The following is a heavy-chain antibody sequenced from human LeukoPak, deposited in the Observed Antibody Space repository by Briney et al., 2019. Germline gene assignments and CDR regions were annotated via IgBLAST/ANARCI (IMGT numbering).Heavy chain of an antibody. D-gene: IGHD2-2*01. J-gene: IGHJ3*02. Sequence: PGGSLRLSCAASGFTFSSYAMHWVRQAPGKGLGYVSAISSNGGSTYYANSVKGRFTISRDNSKNTLYLQMGSLRAEDMAVYYCARSPYCSSTSCHDAFDIWGQGTMVTVSS. CDR1: GFTFSSYA. CDR3: ARSPYCSSTSCHDAFDI. V-gene: IGHV3-64*01. CDR2: ISSNGGST.